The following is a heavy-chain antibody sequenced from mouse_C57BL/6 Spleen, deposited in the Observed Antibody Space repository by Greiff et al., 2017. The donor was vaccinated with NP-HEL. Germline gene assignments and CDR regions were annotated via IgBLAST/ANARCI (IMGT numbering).Heavy chain of an antibody. J-gene: IGHJ3*01. CDR1: GFTFSSYG. D-gene: IGHD2-4*01. CDR3: ASHKGDYDVSWFAY. Sequence: DVMLVESGGDLVKPGGSLKLSCAASGFTFSSYGMSWVRQTPDKRLEWVATISSGGSYTYYPDSVKGRFTISRDNAKNTLYLQMSRLKSEDTAMYYWASHKGDYDVSWFAYWGQGTLVTVSA. CDR2: ISSGGSYT. V-gene: IGHV5-6*02.